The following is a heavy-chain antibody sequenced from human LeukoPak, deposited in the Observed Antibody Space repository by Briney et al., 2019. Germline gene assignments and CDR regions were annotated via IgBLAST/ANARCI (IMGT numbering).Heavy chain of an antibody. CDR1: GFTVSSNY. CDR2: ISSSSSYI. V-gene: IGHV3-21*01. CDR3: ARVSPTYGT. Sequence: GGSLRLSCAASGFTVSSNYMSWVRQAPGKGLEWVSSISSSSSYIYYADSVKGRFTISRDNAKNSLYLQMNSLRAEDTAVYYCARVSPTYGTWGQGTLVTVSS. D-gene: IGHD4-17*01. J-gene: IGHJ5*02.